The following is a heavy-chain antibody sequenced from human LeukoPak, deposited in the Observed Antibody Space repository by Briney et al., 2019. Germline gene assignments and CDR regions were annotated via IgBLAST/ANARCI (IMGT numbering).Heavy chain of an antibody. J-gene: IGHJ4*02. CDR1: GFTFSGSA. Sequence: GGSLKLSCAASGFTFSGSAMHWVRQASGEGLEWVGRIRSKANSYATAYAASVNGRFTISRDDSKNTAYLQMNSLKTEHTAVYYCTSTTVTSYWGQGTLVTVSS. CDR3: TSTTVTSY. D-gene: IGHD4-17*01. V-gene: IGHV3-73*01. CDR2: IRSKANSYAT.